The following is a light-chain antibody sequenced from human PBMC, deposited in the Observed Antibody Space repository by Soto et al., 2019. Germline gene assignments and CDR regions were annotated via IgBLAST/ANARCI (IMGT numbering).Light chain of an antibody. CDR1: QGIKND. CDR3: VQDYTYPLT. Sequence: AIQMTQSPSSLSASVGDRVTITCRASQGIKNDLGWYQQKPGKAPKLLIYAASSLQSGVPSRFSGSGSGTDFTLTISSLQPDDFATYYCVQDYTYPLTFGQGTKVEIK. V-gene: IGKV1-6*01. J-gene: IGKJ1*01. CDR2: AAS.